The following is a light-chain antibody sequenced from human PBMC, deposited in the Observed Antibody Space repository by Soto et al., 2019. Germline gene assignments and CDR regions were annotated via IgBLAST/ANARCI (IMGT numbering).Light chain of an antibody. V-gene: IGLV1-44*01. J-gene: IGLJ1*01. CDR1: SSNIGSNT. CDR2: SNN. Sequence: QSVLTQPPSASGTPGQRVTISCSGSSSNIGSNTVDWYQQLPGAAPKVLMYSNNQRPSGVPDRFFGSKSGTSASLAITGLQAEDEGHYFCQSYDKRVTAYVFGSGTKVTVL. CDR3: QSYDKRVTAYV.